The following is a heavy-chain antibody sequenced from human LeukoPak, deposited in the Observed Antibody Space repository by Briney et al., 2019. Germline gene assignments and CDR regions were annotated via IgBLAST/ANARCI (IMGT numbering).Heavy chain of an antibody. CDR1: GYTLTELP. CDR3: ATDFYDSSGYPKGFDP. Sequence: ASVKVSCKVSGYTLTELPMHWVRQAPGKGLEWMGGFDPEDGETIYAQKFQGRVTMTEDTSTDTAYMELSSLRSEDTAVYYCATDFYDSSGYPKGFDPWGQGTLVTVSS. D-gene: IGHD3-22*01. CDR2: FDPEDGET. V-gene: IGHV1-24*01. J-gene: IGHJ5*02.